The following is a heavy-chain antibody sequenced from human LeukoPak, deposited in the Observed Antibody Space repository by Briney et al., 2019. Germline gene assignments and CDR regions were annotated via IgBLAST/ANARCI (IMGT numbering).Heavy chain of an antibody. CDR1: GGSFSGYY. CDR3: ARWGFWSGFD. Sequence: SETLSLTCAVYGGSFSGYYWSWIRQPPGKGLEWIGEINHSGSTNYNPSLKSRVTISVDTSKNRFSLKLSSVTAADTAVYYCARWGFWSGFDWGQGTLVTVSS. CDR2: INHSGST. D-gene: IGHD3-3*01. V-gene: IGHV4-34*01. J-gene: IGHJ4*02.